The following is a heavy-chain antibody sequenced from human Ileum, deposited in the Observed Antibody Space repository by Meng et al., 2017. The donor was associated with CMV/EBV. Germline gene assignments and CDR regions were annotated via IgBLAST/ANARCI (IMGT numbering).Heavy chain of an antibody. V-gene: IGHV4-39*07. J-gene: IGHJ5*02. CDR2: IYYRGTT. Sequence: LLRTQCGPGLLKCSGTRSLPWTVSGGSIRTISYDWGSSRQPPGKRLECIGSIYYRGTTYYNPSLKSRVNMSIQTSTNQFYLNLRSVTAADTAVYYCVKDKDNNYLLDWFDPWGQGTLVTVSS. D-gene: IGHD4-11*01. CDR1: GGSIRTISYD. CDR3: VKDKDNNYLLDWFDP.